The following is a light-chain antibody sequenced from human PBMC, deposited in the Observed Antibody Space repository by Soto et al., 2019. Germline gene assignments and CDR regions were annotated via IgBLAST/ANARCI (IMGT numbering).Light chain of an antibody. Sequence: QSVLTQPPSASGSPGQSVTISCTGTSSDVGGYNYVSWYQQHPGKAPKLMICEVSKRPSGVPDRFSGSKSGNTASLTVSGLQAEDEADYYCSSYVGSNNFVFGTGTKLTVL. V-gene: IGLV2-8*01. CDR2: EVS. J-gene: IGLJ1*01. CDR3: SSYVGSNNFV. CDR1: SSDVGGYNY.